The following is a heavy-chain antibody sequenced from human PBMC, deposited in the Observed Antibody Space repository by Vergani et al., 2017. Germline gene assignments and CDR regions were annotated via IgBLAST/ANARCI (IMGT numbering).Heavy chain of an antibody. CDR3: ARESYDDGTGYMPSFGY. J-gene: IGHJ4*02. D-gene: IGHD3/OR15-3a*01. V-gene: IGHV4-61*02. CDR2: IYINGNT. CDR1: GSSLTGDSYY. Sequence: QVQLQESGPGLVKPSQTLSLTCTVSGSSLTGDSYYWTWIRQPAGKGLEWIGRIYINGNTNYNPSLQSRVTISLDTSKNPFSLSLGSVTAADTAMYYCARESYDDGTGYMPSFGYWGQGALVTVSS.